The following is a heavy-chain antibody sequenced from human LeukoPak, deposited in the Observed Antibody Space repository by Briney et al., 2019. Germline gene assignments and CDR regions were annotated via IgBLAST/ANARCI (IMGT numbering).Heavy chain of an antibody. CDR2: IYSGGST. CDR3: ARDGPVLRFLEWLWHGMDV. Sequence: GGSLRLSCAASGFTVSSNYMSWVRQAPGKGLEWVSVIYSGGSTYYADSVKGRFTISRDNSKNTLYLQMNSLRAEDTAVYYCARDGPVLRFLEWLWHGMDVWGQGTTVTVSS. D-gene: IGHD3-3*01. J-gene: IGHJ6*02. CDR1: GFTVSSNY. V-gene: IGHV3-66*01.